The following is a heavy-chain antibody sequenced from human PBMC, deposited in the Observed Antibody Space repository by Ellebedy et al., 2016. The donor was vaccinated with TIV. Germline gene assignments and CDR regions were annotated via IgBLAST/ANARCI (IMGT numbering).Heavy chain of an antibody. J-gene: IGHJ4*02. CDR3: ARVGTTVVTPGHYFDY. V-gene: IGHV4-38-2*02. CDR1: GYSISSGYY. Sequence: SETLSLXXTVSGYSISSGYYWAWVRQPPGKGLEWIATIYHSGSTYYDPSLKSRVTISVDTSKNQFSLKLSSVTAADTAVYYCARVGTTVVTPGHYFDYWGQGTLVTVSS. D-gene: IGHD4-23*01. CDR2: IYHSGST.